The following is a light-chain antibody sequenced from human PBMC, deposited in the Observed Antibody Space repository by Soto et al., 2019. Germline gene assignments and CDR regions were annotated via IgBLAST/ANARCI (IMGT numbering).Light chain of an antibody. V-gene: IGLV2-14*01. CDR1: NSDVGAYNY. CDR3: SSYTSSSTRV. CDR2: DVS. Sequence: QSALTQPASVSGSPGQSIHISCTGTNSDVGAYNYVSWYQQHPGKAPKLMIYDVSNRPSGVSNRFSGSKSGNTASLTISGLRAEDEADYYCSSYTSSSTRVFGGGTQLTVL. J-gene: IGLJ2*01.